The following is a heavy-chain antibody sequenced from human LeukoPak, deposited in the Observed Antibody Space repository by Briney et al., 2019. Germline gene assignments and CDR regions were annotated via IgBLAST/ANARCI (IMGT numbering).Heavy chain of an antibody. V-gene: IGHV4-61*02. CDR1: GGSISSGSYY. CDR3: ARDSPIDDFWSGSLTFDY. CDR2: IYTSGST. J-gene: IGHJ4*02. D-gene: IGHD3-3*01. Sequence: SETLCLTCTVSGGSISSGSYYWSWIRQPAGKGLEWIGRIYTSGSTNYNPSLKSRVTISVDTSKNQFSLKLSSVTAADTAVYYCARDSPIDDFWSGSLTFDYWGQGTLVTVSS.